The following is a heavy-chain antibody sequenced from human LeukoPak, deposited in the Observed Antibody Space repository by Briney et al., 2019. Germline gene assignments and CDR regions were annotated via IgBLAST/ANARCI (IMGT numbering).Heavy chain of an antibody. J-gene: IGHJ4*02. V-gene: IGHV4-39*01. CDR3: ARQVSLTGPPDY. CDR1: GGSISSSSYY. Sequence: SETLSLTCTVSGGSISSSSYYWGWIRQPPGKGLGWIGSIYYSGSTYYNPSLKSRVTISVDTSKNQFSLKLSSVTAADTAVYYCARQVSLTGPPDYWGQGTLVTVSS. CDR2: IYYSGST.